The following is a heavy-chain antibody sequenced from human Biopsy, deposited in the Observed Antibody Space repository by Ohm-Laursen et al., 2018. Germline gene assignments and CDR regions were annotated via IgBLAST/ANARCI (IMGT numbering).Heavy chain of an antibody. CDR3: ARDGTGYNYQYYYGMDV. J-gene: IGHJ6*02. D-gene: IGHD1-1*01. CDR1: GFIFSTYG. Sequence: SLRLSCAASGFIFSTYGMHWVRQAPGKGLEWVAVIWYDGSDKYYGDSVKGRFTISRDNAKNTVDLQMNSLRAEDTAVYYCARDGTGYNYQYYYGMDVWGQGTAVTVSS. CDR2: IWYDGSDK. V-gene: IGHV3-33*08.